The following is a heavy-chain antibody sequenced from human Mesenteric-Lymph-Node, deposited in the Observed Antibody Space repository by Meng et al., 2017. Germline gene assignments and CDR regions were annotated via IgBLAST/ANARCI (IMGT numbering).Heavy chain of an antibody. CDR1: GFTFSSYW. J-gene: IGHJ3*02. D-gene: IGHD3-10*01. CDR3: ARVWFGEMDAFDI. Sequence: GESLKISCAASGFTFSSYWMSWVRQAPGKGLEWVANIKQDGSEKYYVDSVKGRFTISRDNAKNSLYLQMNSLRAEDTAVYYCARVWFGEMDAFDIWGQGTMVTVSS. V-gene: IGHV3-7*01. CDR2: IKQDGSEK.